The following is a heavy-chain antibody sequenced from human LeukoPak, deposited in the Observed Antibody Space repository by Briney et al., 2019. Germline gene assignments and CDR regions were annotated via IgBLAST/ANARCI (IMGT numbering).Heavy chain of an antibody. CDR3: ARVIAAAEPTFDY. Sequence: PSETLSLTCTVSGGSISSYYWGWIRQPPGKGLEWIGYISYSGSTNYNPSLKSRVIISVVTSKNQVSLKLSSVAAADTAVYYCARVIAAAEPTFDYWGQGTLVTVSS. J-gene: IGHJ4*02. D-gene: IGHD6-13*01. V-gene: IGHV4-59*01. CDR1: GGSISSYY. CDR2: ISYSGST.